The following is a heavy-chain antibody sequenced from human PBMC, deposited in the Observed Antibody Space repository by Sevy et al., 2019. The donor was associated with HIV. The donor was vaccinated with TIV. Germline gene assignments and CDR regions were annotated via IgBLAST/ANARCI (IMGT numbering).Heavy chain of an antibody. J-gene: IGHJ4*02. CDR2: IYYNGHI. V-gene: IGHV4-59*08. Sequence: SETLSLTCTVSDGSITSLYWNWIRQPPGKGLEWIANIYYNGHINYNPSLKSRVTLSLDTSKNQFSLRLSSVTTADTAMYHCAGENAWGRGYSWGQGTLVTVSS. CDR1: DGSITSLY. CDR3: AGENAWGRGYS. D-gene: IGHD1-26*01.